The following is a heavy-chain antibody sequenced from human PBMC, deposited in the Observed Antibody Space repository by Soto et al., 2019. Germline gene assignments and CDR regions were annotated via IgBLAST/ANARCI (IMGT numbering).Heavy chain of an antibody. V-gene: IGHV1-69*01. CDR1: GGTFSSYA. CDR3: AREDFDSEIYYGMDV. Sequence: QVQLVQSGSSVKKPGSSVKVSCKASGGTFSSYAISWVRQAPGQGLEWMGGIITIFNATRYAQKFQGRVTITADESTSTAYMELSSLRSEDTAVYYCAREDFDSEIYYGMDVWGQGTTVTVSS. D-gene: IGHD3-3*01. J-gene: IGHJ6*02. CDR2: IITIFNAT.